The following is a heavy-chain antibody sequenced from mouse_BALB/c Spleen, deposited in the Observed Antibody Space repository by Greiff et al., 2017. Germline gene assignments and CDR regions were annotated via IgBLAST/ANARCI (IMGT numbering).Heavy chain of an antibody. CDR2: INPSSGYT. CDR3: AREGTTADFDY. V-gene: IGHV1-4*01. D-gene: IGHD1-2*01. CDR1: GYTFTSYT. J-gene: IGHJ2*01. Sequence: QVQLKESGAELARPGASVKMSCKASGYTFTSYTMHWVKQRPGQGLEWIGYINPSSGYTNYNQKFKDKATLTADKSSSTAYMQLSSLTSEDSAVYYCAREGTTADFDYWGQGTTLTVSS.